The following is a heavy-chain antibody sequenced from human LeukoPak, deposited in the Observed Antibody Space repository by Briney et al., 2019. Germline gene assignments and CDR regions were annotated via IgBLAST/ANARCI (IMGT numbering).Heavy chain of an antibody. D-gene: IGHD2-15*01. Sequence: SETLSLTCTVSGGSISSYYWSWIRQPPGKGLEWVAYIFYSGSTNYNPSLKSRVTISVDTSKNQFSLKLSSVTAADTAVYYCARGKYCSGGSCYSGLISYWFDPWGQGTLVTVSS. J-gene: IGHJ5*02. CDR2: IFYSGST. V-gene: IGHV4-59*01. CDR3: ARGKYCSGGSCYSGLISYWFDP. CDR1: GGSISSYY.